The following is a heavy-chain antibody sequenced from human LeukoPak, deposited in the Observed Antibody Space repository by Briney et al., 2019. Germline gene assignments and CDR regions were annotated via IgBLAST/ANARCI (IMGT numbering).Heavy chain of an antibody. D-gene: IGHD2-21*02. J-gene: IGHJ4*02. Sequence: PGGSLRLSCAASGFTFSSYAMSWVRQAPGKGLEWVSSISVSGGNTYYADSVRGRFAISRGNSKNTLYLQMNSLRAEDTAVYYCARAPAFCGGDCYPARLDSWGQGTLVTVSS. CDR1: GFTFSSYA. CDR3: ARAPAFCGGDCYPARLDS. CDR2: ISVSGGNT. V-gene: IGHV3-23*01.